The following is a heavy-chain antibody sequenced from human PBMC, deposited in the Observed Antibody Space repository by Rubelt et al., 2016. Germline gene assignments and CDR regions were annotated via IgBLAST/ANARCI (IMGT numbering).Heavy chain of an antibody. CDR1: GGSISSSSYY. J-gene: IGHJ4*02. D-gene: IGHD3-3*01. CDR2: INHSRST. CDR3: ARANYDFWSGYHNDY. V-gene: IGHV4-39*07. Sequence: QLQLQESGPGLVQPSETLSLTCTVSGGSISSSSYYWGWIRQPPGKGLEWIGEINHSRSTNYNPSRKSRVTISVDTSKNQFSLKLSSVTAADTAVYYCARANYDFWSGYHNDYWGQGTLVTVSS.